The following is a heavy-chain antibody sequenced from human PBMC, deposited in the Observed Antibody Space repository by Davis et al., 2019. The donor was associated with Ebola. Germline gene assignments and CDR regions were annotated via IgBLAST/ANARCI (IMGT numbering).Heavy chain of an antibody. D-gene: IGHD2-8*01. V-gene: IGHV1-18*01. Sequence: AASVKVSCKASGYTFTSYGISWVRQAPGQGLEWMGWISAYNGNTNYAQKLQGRVTMTTDTSTSTVYMELSSLRSEDTAVYYCARACYLCDYHMDVWGKGTTVTVSS. CDR3: ARACYLCDYHMDV. J-gene: IGHJ6*03. CDR2: ISAYNGNT. CDR1: GYTFTSYG.